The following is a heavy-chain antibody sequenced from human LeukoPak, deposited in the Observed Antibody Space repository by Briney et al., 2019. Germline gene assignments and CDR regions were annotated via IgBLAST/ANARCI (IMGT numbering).Heavy chain of an antibody. CDR3: AREAITMRTVVINEDYFDY. D-gene: IGHD3-22*01. CDR1: GSTFSNYE. CDR2: INSGGFTI. V-gene: IGHV3-48*03. J-gene: IGHJ4*02. Sequence: PGGSLRLSCGASGSTFSNYEMNWVRQAPGKGLEWVSYINSGGFTIYYADSVKGRFTISRDNAKNSLYLQMNSLRVEDTAVYYCAREAITMRTVVINEDYFDYWGQGTLVTVSS.